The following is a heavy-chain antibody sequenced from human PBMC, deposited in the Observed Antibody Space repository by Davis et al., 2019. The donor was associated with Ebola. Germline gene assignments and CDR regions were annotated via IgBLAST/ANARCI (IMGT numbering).Heavy chain of an antibody. Sequence: ASVKVSCKASGYTFTSYGISWVRQAPGQGLEWMGWISAYNGNTNYAQKLQGRVTMTTDTSTSTAYMELRSLRSDDTAVYYCARDRHIVVVPAANNYMDVWGKGTTVTVSS. CDR1: GYTFTSYG. J-gene: IGHJ6*03. CDR2: ISAYNGNT. V-gene: IGHV1-18*01. CDR3: ARDRHIVVVPAANNYMDV. D-gene: IGHD2-2*01.